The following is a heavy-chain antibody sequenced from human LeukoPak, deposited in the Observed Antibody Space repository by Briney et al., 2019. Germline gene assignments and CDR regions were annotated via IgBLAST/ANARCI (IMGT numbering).Heavy chain of an antibody. Sequence: PGGSLRLSCGASGLTFSTYWMSWVRQAPGKGPEWVANIKEDGSEKYYVDSVRGRFTISRDNAKNSLFLQMNSLRAEDTAVYYCARGGMRGYSGYGYFDYWGQGTLVTVSS. V-gene: IGHV3-7*03. CDR1: GLTFSTYW. CDR2: IKEDGSEK. CDR3: ARGGMRGYSGYGYFDY. D-gene: IGHD5-12*01. J-gene: IGHJ4*02.